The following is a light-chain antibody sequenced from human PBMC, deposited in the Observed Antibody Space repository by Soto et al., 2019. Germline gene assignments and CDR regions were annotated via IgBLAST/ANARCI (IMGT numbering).Light chain of an antibody. Sequence: DIQMTQSPSSLSASVGDRFTITCQASQDIYNHLNWYQQKVGKAPNFLXYTAFSLQSGVPSRFSGSGSGTDCTLTISSLHPEDSATYFCQQSYINPPTFGQGTKVDIK. CDR3: QQSYINPPT. V-gene: IGKV1-39*01. J-gene: IGKJ1*01. CDR2: TAF. CDR1: QDIYNH.